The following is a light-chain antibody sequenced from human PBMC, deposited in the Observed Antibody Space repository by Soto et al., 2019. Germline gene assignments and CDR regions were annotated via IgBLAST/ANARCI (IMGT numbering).Light chain of an antibody. Sequence: DIKMNQSLSTLSASVGDRVTITCRASQSISSWLAWYQQKPGKAPKLLIYDASSLKSRVPSRFSGSGAGTEFTLTISSLQPDDFAPYYCQHYNSYSGPFGQVAKVDIK. J-gene: IGKJ1*01. CDR2: DAS. CDR3: QHYNSYSGP. V-gene: IGKV1-5*01. CDR1: QSISSW.